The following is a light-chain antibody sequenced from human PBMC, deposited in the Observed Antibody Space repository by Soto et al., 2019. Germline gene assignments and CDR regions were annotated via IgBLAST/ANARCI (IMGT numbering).Light chain of an antibody. CDR3: QQRYSYPFT. J-gene: IGKJ4*01. V-gene: IGKV1-9*01. CDR2: AAS. CDR1: QSISSY. Sequence: EILMTQSPSTLSASPGDRVTLTCRASQSISSYLAWYQQKPGKAPKLLIYAASTLPSGVPSRFSGSGSGTDFTLTISSLQPEDFATYYCQQRYSYPFTFGRGTKVDIK.